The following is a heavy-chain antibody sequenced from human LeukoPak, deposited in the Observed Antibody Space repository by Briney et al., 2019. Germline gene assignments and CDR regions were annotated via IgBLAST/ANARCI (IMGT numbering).Heavy chain of an antibody. CDR2: ISSSGGST. Sequence: GGSLRLSCAASGFTFSSYAMSWVRQAPGKGLEWVSAISSSGGSTYYADSVKGRFTISRDNSKNTLYLQMNSLRAEDTAVYYCAAQQWLENWFDPWGQGTLVTVSS. V-gene: IGHV3-23*01. CDR3: AAQQWLENWFDP. J-gene: IGHJ5*02. D-gene: IGHD6-19*01. CDR1: GFTFSSYA.